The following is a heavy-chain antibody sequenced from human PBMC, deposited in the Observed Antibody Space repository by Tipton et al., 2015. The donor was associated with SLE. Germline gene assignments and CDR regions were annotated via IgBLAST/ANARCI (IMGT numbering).Heavy chain of an antibody. CDR1: GGSFSGYY. J-gene: IGHJ5*02. CDR2: INHSGST. V-gene: IGHV4-34*01. Sequence: LSLTCAVYGGSFSGYYWSWIRQPPGKGLEWIGEINHSGSTNYNPSLKSRVTISVDTSKNKFSLKLSSVTAADTAVYYCARGSWYDPWGQGTLVTVSS. CDR3: ARGSWYDP.